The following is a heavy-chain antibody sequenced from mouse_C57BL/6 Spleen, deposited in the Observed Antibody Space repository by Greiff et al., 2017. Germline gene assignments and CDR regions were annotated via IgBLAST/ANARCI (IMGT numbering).Heavy chain of an antibody. CDR2: IDPSDSET. CDR1: GYTFTSYW. Sequence: QVQLQQPGAELVRPGSSVTLSCKASGYTFTSYWMHWVKQRPIQGLEWIGNIDPSDSETDYNQKFKDKATLTVDKSSSSAYMQLSSLTSEDSAVYYCARERVEYYGSIYALGYWGQGTSVTVSS. V-gene: IGHV1-52*01. CDR3: ARERVEYYGSIYALGY. D-gene: IGHD1-1*01. J-gene: IGHJ4*01.